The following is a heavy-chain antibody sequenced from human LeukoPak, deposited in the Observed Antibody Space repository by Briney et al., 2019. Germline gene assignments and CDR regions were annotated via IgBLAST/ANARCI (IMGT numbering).Heavy chain of an antibody. Sequence: ASETLSLTCAVYGGSFSGYYWSWIRQPPGKGLEWIGEINHSGSTNYNPSLKSRVTISVDTSKNQFSLKLSSVTAADTAVYYCARAVGYYGGNLLWGQGTLVTVSS. V-gene: IGHV4-34*01. CDR2: INHSGST. D-gene: IGHD4-23*01. CDR3: ARAVGYYGGNLL. J-gene: IGHJ4*02. CDR1: GGSFSGYY.